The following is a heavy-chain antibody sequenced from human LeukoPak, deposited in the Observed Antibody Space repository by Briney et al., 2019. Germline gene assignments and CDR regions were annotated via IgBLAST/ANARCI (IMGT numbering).Heavy chain of an antibody. CDR3: ARGPRYSSSWYGY. V-gene: IGHV4-34*01. Sequence: PSETLSLTCAVYGGSLSGYYWSWIRQPPGKGLEWIGEINHSGSTNYNPSLKSRVTISVDTSKNQFSLKLSSVTAADTAVYYCARGPRYSSSWYGYWGQGTLVTVSS. CDR2: INHSGST. D-gene: IGHD6-13*01. CDR1: GGSLSGYY. J-gene: IGHJ4*02.